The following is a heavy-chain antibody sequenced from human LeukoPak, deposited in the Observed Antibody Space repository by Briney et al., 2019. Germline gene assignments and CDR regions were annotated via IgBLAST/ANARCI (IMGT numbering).Heavy chain of an antibody. CDR1: GGSFSGYY. J-gene: IGHJ5*02. V-gene: IGHV4-34*01. D-gene: IGHD3-22*01. Sequence: PSETLSLTCAVYGGSFSGYYWSWIRQPPGKGLEWIGEINHSGSTNYNPSLKSRVTISVDTSKNQFSLKLSPVTAADTAVYYCAGGGYYYDSGGKWFAPGGQEPLAPV. CDR2: INHSGST. CDR3: AGGGYYYDSGGKWFAP.